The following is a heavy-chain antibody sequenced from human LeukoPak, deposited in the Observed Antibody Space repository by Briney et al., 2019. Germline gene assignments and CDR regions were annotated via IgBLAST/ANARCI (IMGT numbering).Heavy chain of an antibody. D-gene: IGHD3-10*01. CDR3: AREPSITMVRGVIGY. V-gene: IGHV3-23*01. J-gene: IGHJ4*02. CDR1: GFSFRTHA. Sequence: PGGSLRLSCAASGFSFRTHAMNWLRKPPGKGLEWVSTITSSGISKYYTDSVKGRFTISRDNSKNTLYLQMNSLRAEDTAVYYCAREPSITMVRGVIGYWGQGTLVTVSS. CDR2: ITSSGISK.